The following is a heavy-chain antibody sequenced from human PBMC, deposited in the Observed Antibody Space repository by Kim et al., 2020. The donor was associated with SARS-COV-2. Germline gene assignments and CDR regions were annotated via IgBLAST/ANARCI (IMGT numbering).Heavy chain of an antibody. Sequence: ASVKVSCKVSGYTLTELSMHWVRQAPGKGLEWMGGFDPEDGETIYAQKFQGRVTMTEDTSTDTAYMELSSLRSEDTAVYYCATPSGGEQWLVPFAFDIWGQGTMVTVSS. CDR1: GYTLTELS. J-gene: IGHJ3*02. CDR3: ATPSGGEQWLVPFAFDI. V-gene: IGHV1-24*01. D-gene: IGHD6-19*01. CDR2: FDPEDGET.